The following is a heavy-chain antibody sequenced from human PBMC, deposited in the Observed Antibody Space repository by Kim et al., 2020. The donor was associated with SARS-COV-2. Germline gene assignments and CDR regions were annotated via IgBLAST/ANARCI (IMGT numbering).Heavy chain of an antibody. J-gene: IGHJ6*01. D-gene: IGHD6-13*01. Sequence: SETLSLTCTVSGGSISSYYWSWIRQPPGKGLEWIGYIYYSGSTNYNPSLKSRVTISVDTSKNQFSLKLSSVTAADTAVYYCARGLYSSSWYRNYYYYGM. CDR2: IYYSGST. CDR1: GGSISSYY. CDR3: ARGLYSSSWYRNYYYYGM. V-gene: IGHV4-59*13.